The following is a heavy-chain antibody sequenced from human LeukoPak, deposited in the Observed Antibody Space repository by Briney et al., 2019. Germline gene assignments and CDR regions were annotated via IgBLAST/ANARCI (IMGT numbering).Heavy chain of an antibody. J-gene: IGHJ4*02. V-gene: IGHV1-2*02. CDR2: INPNSGGT. CDR1: GYTFTGYY. D-gene: IGHD3-10*01. CDR3: ARGFGSNYGGS. Sequence: ASVKVSRKASGYTFTGYYMHWVRQAPGQGLEWMGWINPNSGGTNYAQKFQGRVTMTTDTSTSTAYMELRSLRSDDTAVYYCARGFGSNYGGSWGQGTLVTVSS.